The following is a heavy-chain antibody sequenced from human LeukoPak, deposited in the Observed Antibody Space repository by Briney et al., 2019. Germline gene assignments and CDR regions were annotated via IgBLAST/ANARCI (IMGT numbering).Heavy chain of an antibody. Sequence: PGGSLRLSCAASGFTFSTYAMSWVRQAPGKGLEWVSTISGSGGSTYYADSVKGRFTISRDNSRNTLYLQMSSLRAEDTAIYYCATPKMTGVARALDYWGQGTLVTVSS. V-gene: IGHV3-23*01. CDR2: ISGSGGST. CDR1: GFTFSTYA. D-gene: IGHD2-21*01. CDR3: ATPKMTGVARALDY. J-gene: IGHJ4*02.